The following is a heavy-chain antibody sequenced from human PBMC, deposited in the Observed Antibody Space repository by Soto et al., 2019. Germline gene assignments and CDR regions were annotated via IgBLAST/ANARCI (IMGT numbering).Heavy chain of an antibody. D-gene: IGHD2-2*01. CDR2: IIPIFGTA. CDR1: GGTFSSYA. CDR3: ARVFSPADLSWYFDY. Sequence: QVQLVQSGAEVKKPGSSVKVSCKASGGTFSSYAIRWVRQAPGQGLEWMGGIIPIFGTANYAQKFQGRVTITADESTSTAYMELSSLRSEDTAVYYCARVFSPADLSWYFDYWGQGTLVTVSS. J-gene: IGHJ4*02. V-gene: IGHV1-69*01.